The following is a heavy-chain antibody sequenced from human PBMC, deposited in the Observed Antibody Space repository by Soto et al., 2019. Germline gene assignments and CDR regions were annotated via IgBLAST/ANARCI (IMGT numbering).Heavy chain of an antibody. CDR3: ARDVSSKTISVSMGS. D-gene: IGHD3-9*01. CDR2: ISYDGSNK. Sequence: GGSLRLSCAASGFTFSSYAMHWVRQAPGKGLEWVAVISYDGSNKYYADSVKGRFTISRDNSKNTLYLQMNSLRAEDTAVYYRARDVSSKTISVSMGSWGQGTLVTVSS. CDR1: GFTFSSYA. V-gene: IGHV3-30-3*01. J-gene: IGHJ5*02.